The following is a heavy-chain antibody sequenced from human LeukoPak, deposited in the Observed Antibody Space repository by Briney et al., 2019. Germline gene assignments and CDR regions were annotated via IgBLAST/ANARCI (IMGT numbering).Heavy chain of an antibody. CDR2: IYYSGST. Sequence: SETLSLTCTVSGGSISSGDYYWSWIRQPPGKGLEWIGYIYYSGSTYYNPSLKSRVTISVDTSKNQFSLKLSSVTAADTAVYYCARGAEYGGGDCYSIPFDYWGQGTLVTVSS. J-gene: IGHJ4*02. D-gene: IGHD2-21*01. CDR3: ARGAEYGGGDCYSIPFDY. V-gene: IGHV4-30-4*08. CDR1: GGSISSGDYY.